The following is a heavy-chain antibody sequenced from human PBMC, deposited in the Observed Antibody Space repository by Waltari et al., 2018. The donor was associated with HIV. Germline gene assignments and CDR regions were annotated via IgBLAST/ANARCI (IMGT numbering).Heavy chain of an antibody. V-gene: IGHV3-53*01. CDR2: IYSGGSR. CDR1: GFTVSSTH. Sequence: EVQLVESGGGLIETGGSLRLPCAASGFTVSSTHMSWVRQSPGKGLEGVSVIYSGGSRYYADSVKGRFTISRDNSKNTVSLHMNSLRAEDTAVYYCARDPRSSGYYGVDVWGQGTAVTVSS. CDR3: ARDPRSSGYYGVDV. D-gene: IGHD1-26*01. J-gene: IGHJ6*02.